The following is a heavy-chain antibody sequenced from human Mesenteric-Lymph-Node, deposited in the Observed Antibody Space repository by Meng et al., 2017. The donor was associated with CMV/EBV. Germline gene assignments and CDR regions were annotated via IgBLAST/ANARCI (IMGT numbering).Heavy chain of an antibody. CDR1: YTFTSYG. CDR2: ISAYNGDT. CDR3: ARDVNYDSTGYYSILHY. D-gene: IGHD3-22*01. J-gene: IGHJ4*02. V-gene: IGHV1-18*01. Sequence: YTFTSYGITWVRQAPGQGLEWMGWISAYNGDTNYAQKLQGRVTMTTDTSTSTAYMELRSLRSDDTAVYFRARDVNYDSTGYYSILHYWGQGTLVTVSS.